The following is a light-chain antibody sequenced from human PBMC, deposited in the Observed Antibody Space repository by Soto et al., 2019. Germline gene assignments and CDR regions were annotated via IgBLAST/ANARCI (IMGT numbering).Light chain of an antibody. J-gene: IGLJ2*01. CDR1: SSNIGSKT. Sequence: QSVLTQPPSASGTPGQRVTIFCSGSSSNIGSKTVNWYQYLPGTAPKLLTWPNNQRPSGVPDRFSGSKSGTSASLAISGLQSEDEADYYCAVWDDSLNGLVFGGGTKLTVL. CDR3: AVWDDSLNGLV. V-gene: IGLV1-44*01. CDR2: PNN.